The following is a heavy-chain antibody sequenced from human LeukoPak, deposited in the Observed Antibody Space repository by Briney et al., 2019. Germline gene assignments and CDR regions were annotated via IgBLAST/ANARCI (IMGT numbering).Heavy chain of an antibody. V-gene: IGHV4-34*01. CDR1: GGSFSGYY. Sequence: PSETLSLTCAVYGGSFSGYYWSWIRQPPGKGLEWIGEINHSGSTNYNPSLESRVTISVDTSKNQFSLKLSSVTAADTAVYYCARAYCSSTSCYKVYYMDVWGKGTTVTVSS. CDR3: ARAYCSSTSCYKVYYMDV. D-gene: IGHD2-2*02. CDR2: INHSGST. J-gene: IGHJ6*03.